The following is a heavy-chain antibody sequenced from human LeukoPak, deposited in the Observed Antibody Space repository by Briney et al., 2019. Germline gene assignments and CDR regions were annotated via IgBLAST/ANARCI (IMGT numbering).Heavy chain of an antibody. D-gene: IGHD6-13*01. CDR2: ISYDGSNK. CDR1: GFTFSSYA. J-gene: IGHJ6*02. V-gene: IGHV3-30-3*01. CDR3: ARDTIAAAGTHGAYYYYGMDV. Sequence: GGSLRLSCAASGFTFSSYAMHWVRQAPGKGLEWVAVISYDGSNKYYADSVKGRFTISRDNSKNTLYLQMNSLRAEDTAVYYCARDTIAAAGTHGAYYYYGMDVWGQGTTVTVSS.